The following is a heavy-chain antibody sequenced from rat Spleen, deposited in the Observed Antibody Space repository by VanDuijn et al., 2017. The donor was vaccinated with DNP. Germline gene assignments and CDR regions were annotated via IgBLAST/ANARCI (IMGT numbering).Heavy chain of an antibody. CDR3: AREDYGYTYFDY. CDR1: GFTFSDYY. Sequence: EVQLVESGGDLVQPGRSLKLSCAASGFTFSDYYMAWVRQAPKKGLEWVASISYEGSSIHYGNSVKGRFTISRDTAKSTLYLQMNSLQTEDIATYYCAREDYGYTYFDYWGQGVMVTVSS. D-gene: IGHD1-4*01. CDR2: ISYEGSSI. V-gene: IGHV5-22*01. J-gene: IGHJ2*01.